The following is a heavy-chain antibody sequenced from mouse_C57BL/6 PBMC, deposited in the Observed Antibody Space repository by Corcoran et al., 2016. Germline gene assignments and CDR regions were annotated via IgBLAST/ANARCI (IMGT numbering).Heavy chain of an antibody. V-gene: IGHV1-26*01. J-gene: IGHJ3*01. Sequence: EVQLQQSGPELVKPGASVKISCKASGYTFNDYYMNWVKQSHGKSLEWIGDINPNNGGTSYNQKFTGKATLTVEKSSSTAYMELRSLTSEDSAVYYCARGGYSNYVAWFAYWGQGTLVTVSA. CDR3: ARGGYSNYVAWFAY. CDR1: GYTFNDYY. CDR2: INPNNGGT. D-gene: IGHD2-5*01.